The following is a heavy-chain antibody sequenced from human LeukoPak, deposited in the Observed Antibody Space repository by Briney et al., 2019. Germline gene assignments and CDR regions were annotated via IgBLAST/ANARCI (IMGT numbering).Heavy chain of an antibody. D-gene: IGHD5-24*01. Sequence: ASVKVSYKASGGTFSSYAISWVRQAPGQGLEWMGGIIPIFGTANYAQKFQGRVTITTDESTSTAYMELSSLRSEDTAVYYCASVGDGYNDAFDIWGQGTMVTVSS. J-gene: IGHJ3*02. V-gene: IGHV1-69*05. CDR3: ASVGDGYNDAFDI. CDR2: IIPIFGTA. CDR1: GGTFSSYA.